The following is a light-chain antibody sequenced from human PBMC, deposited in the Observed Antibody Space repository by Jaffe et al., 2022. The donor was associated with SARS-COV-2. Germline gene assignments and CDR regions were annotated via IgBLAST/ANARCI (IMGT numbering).Light chain of an antibody. Sequence: EIVLTQSPGTLSLSLGERVTLSCRASQSVSSNSLAWYQQKPGQAPRPLIYGASRRATGIPDRFSGSGSGTDFTLTISRLEPEDFAVYYCQQDGSSFGPGTKVDIK. J-gene: IGKJ3*01. V-gene: IGKV3-20*01. CDR1: QSVSSNS. CDR3: QQDGSS. CDR2: GAS.